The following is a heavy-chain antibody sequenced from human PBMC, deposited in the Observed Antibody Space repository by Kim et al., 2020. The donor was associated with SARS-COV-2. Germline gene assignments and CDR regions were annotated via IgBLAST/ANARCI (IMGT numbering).Heavy chain of an antibody. CDR2: IYWDDDK. CDR1: GFSLSTSGLG. Sequence: SGPTLVNPTQTLTLTCTFSGFSLSTSGLGVGWIRQPPGKALEWLALIYWDDDKRYSPSLKSRLTITNDTSKNQVVLTMTNLDPVDTATYYCAHRHPLTGSWDYWGQGTLVTVSS. D-gene: IGHD7-27*01. CDR3: AHRHPLTGSWDY. V-gene: IGHV2-5*02. J-gene: IGHJ4*02.